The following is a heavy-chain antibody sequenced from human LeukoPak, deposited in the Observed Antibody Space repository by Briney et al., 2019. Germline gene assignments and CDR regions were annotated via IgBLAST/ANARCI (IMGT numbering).Heavy chain of an antibody. Sequence: GGSLRLSCAASRFIFSNYWMTWVRQAPGKGLEWLANIKQDGNEKYYADSVKGRFTISRDHAKNSVYLQMNSRRDEDTAVYYCALGVTTVNGFDIWGQGRMVTVS. V-gene: IGHV3-7*01. CDR3: ALGVTTVNGFDI. CDR1: RFIFSNYW. CDR2: IKQDGNEK. J-gene: IGHJ3*02. D-gene: IGHD4-17*01.